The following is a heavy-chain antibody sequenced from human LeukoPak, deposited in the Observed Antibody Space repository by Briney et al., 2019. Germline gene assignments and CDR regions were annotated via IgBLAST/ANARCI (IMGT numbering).Heavy chain of an antibody. Sequence: KSSETLSLTCTVSGGSISSYYWSWIRQPPGKGLEWIGYIYYSGSTNYNPSLKSRVTISVDTSKNQFSLKLSSVTAADTAVYYCARGDSRKNAFDIWGQGTMVTVSS. CDR3: ARGDSRKNAFDI. V-gene: IGHV4-59*01. D-gene: IGHD6-13*01. J-gene: IGHJ3*02. CDR2: IYYSGST. CDR1: GGSISSYY.